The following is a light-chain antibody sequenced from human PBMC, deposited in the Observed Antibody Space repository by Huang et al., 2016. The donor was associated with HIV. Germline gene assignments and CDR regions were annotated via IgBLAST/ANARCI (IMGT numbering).Light chain of an antibody. V-gene: IGKV4-1*01. J-gene: IGKJ5*01. CDR3: QQYYSTPN. Sequence: DIVMTQSPDSLAVSLGERATINCKSSQSVLYSSNNKNYLAWYQQKVGQPPKLLIYWASTRESGVPDRFSGSGSGTDFTLTISSLQAEDVAVYYCQQYYSTPNFGQGTRLEIK. CDR1: QSVLYSSNNKNY. CDR2: WAS.